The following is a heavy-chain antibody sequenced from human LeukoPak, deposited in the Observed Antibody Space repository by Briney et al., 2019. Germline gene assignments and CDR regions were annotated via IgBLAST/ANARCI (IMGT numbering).Heavy chain of an antibody. V-gene: IGHV4-39*01. J-gene: IGHJ4*02. D-gene: IGHD4-17*01. Sequence: PSETLSLTCTVSGGSISSSSYYWGWIRQPPGKGLEWIGSIYYSGSTYYNPSLKSRVTISVDTSKNQFSLKLSSVTAADTAVYYCARRRYGDFFDYWGQGTLVTVSS. CDR3: ARRRYGDFFDY. CDR2: IYYSGST. CDR1: GGSISSSSYY.